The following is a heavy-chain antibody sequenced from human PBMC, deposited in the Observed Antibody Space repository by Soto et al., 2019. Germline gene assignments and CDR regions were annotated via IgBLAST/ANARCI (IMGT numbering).Heavy chain of an antibody. V-gene: IGHV3-23*01. CDR2: ISANGQGI. CDR3: AKDRDYPRDQFHD. Sequence: GRPLSLCGTAGRFPYTYYAFSCVRRVPGKWLEWVSAISANGQGIYYADSVRGRFTISRDNSKNTVFLHMDSLRAEDTAVHYCAKDRDYPRDQFHDWGQGTLVTFSS. CDR1: RFPYTYYA. J-gene: IGHJ4*02. D-gene: IGHD2-2*01.